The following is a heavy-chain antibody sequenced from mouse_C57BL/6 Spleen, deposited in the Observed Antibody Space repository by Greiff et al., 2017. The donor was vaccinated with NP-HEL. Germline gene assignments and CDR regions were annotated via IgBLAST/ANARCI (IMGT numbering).Heavy chain of an antibody. V-gene: IGHV5-17*01. CDR3: AGWDWFAY. Sequence: DVHLVESGGGLVKPGGSLKLSCAASGFTFSDYGMHWVRQAPEKGLEWVAYISSGSSTIYYADTVKGRFTISRDNAKNTLFLQMTSLRSEDTAMYYCAGWDWFAYWGQGTLVTVSA. D-gene: IGHD3-3*01. CDR1: GFTFSDYG. CDR2: ISSGSSTI. J-gene: IGHJ3*01.